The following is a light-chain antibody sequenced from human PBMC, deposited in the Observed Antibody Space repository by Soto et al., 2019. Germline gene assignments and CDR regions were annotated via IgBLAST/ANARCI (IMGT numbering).Light chain of an antibody. CDR2: EVS. CDR1: SSDVGGYNF. Sequence: QSVLTQPVSVFGSPGQSITFSCTGTSSDVGGYNFVSWYQQHPGKAPKLMIYEVSSRPSGVSNRFSGSKSGNTASLTISGLQPEDEADYYCSSYTTSTTVVFGTGTKAPS. CDR3: SSYTTSTTVV. V-gene: IGLV2-14*03. J-gene: IGLJ1*01.